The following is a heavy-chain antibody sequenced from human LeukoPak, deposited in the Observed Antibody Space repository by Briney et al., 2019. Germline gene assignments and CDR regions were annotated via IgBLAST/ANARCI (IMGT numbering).Heavy chain of an antibody. Sequence: GSLRLSCAASGFTFSSYSMNWVRQSPGKGLEWIGEIYHSGSTNYNPSLKSRVTISVDKSKNQFSLKLSSVTAADTAVYYCARLQRITMNAFDIWGQGTMVTVSS. D-gene: IGHD3-22*01. CDR3: ARLQRITMNAFDI. J-gene: IGHJ3*02. V-gene: IGHV4-4*02. CDR1: GFTFSSYSM. CDR2: IYHSGST.